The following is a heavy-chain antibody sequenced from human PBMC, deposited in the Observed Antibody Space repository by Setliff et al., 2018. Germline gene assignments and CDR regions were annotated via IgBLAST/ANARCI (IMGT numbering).Heavy chain of an antibody. CDR3: ASDIHNDYDYFDY. CDR2: IKSKAYGGTA. D-gene: IGHD4-17*01. CDR1: GFGFSDAW. J-gene: IGHJ4*02. V-gene: IGHV3-15*01. Sequence: GGSLRLSCVGSGFGFSDAWMTWVRQAPGKGLEWVGHIKSKAYGGTADYATAVKGRFSISRDDSKDTVFLQMNSLKTEDTAVYYCASDIHNDYDYFDYWGQGALVTVSS.